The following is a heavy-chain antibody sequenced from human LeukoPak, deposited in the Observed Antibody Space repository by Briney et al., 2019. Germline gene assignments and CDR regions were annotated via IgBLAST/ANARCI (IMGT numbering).Heavy chain of an antibody. D-gene: IGHD3-3*01. J-gene: IGHJ4*02. CDR2: ISYDGSNK. V-gene: IGHV3-30*03. Sequence: GGSLRLSCAASGFTFSSYGMHWVRQAPGKGLEWVAVISYDGSNKYYADSVKGRFTISRDNSKNTLYLQMNSLRAEDTAVYYCARDSPGIMIFGVVTPNGGQGTLVTVSS. CDR1: GFTFSSYG. CDR3: ARDSPGIMIFGVVTPN.